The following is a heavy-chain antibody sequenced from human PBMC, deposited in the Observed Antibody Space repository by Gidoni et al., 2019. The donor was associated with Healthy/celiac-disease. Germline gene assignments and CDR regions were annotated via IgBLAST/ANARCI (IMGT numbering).Heavy chain of an antibody. CDR2: ISYDGSNK. V-gene: IGHV3-30*18. Sequence: QVQLVESGGGVVQPGRSLRLSCAASGFTFSSYGMHWVRQAPGKGLEWVAVISYDGSNKYYADSVKGRFTISRDNSKNTLYLQMNSLRAEDTAVYYCAKEWDVLGYVWGKSGYFDYWGQGTLVTVSS. J-gene: IGHJ4*02. CDR3: AKEWDVLGYVWGKSGYFDY. CDR1: GFTFSSYG. D-gene: IGHD3-16*01.